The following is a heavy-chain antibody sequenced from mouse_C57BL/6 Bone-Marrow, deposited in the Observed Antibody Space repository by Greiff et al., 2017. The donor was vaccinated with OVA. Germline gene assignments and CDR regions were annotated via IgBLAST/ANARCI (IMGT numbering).Heavy chain of an antibody. J-gene: IGHJ2*01. Sequence: EVKLVESGGGLVQPGGSLKLSCAASGFTFSDYGMAWVRQAPRKGPEWVAFISNLAYSIYYADTVTGRFTISRENAKNTLYLEMSSLRSEDTAMYYCAREKYYGTFDYWGQGTTLTVAS. D-gene: IGHD1-1*01. CDR2: ISNLAYSI. CDR1: GFTFSDYG. CDR3: AREKYYGTFDY. V-gene: IGHV5-15*01.